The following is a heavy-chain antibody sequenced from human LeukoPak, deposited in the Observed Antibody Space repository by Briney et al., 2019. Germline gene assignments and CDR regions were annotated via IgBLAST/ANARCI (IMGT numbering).Heavy chain of an antibody. J-gene: IGHJ5*02. Sequence: SETLSLTCTVSGVSISSYFWSWIRQPPGKGLEWIGYIYYSGSTNYNPSLKSRVTISVDTSKNQFSLKLSSVTAADTAVYYCAREAENWFDPWGQGTLVTVSS. CDR1: GVSISSYF. V-gene: IGHV4-59*01. CDR3: AREAENWFDP. CDR2: IYYSGST.